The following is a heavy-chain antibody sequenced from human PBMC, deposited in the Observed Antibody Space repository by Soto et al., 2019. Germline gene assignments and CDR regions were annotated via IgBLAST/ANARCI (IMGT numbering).Heavy chain of an antibody. D-gene: IGHD1-26*01. J-gene: IGHJ4*02. CDR1: GFTLSGYW. CDR2: ISGDGRTT. Sequence: GGSLRLSCVASGFTLSGYWMHWVRQVPGKGLVWVSRISGDGRTTNYADSVKGRFTISRDNAKNTLYLQMDSLRAADTALYYCTRVIDGRSGLFDYWSQGNLVTVS. V-gene: IGHV3-74*01. CDR3: TRVIDGRSGLFDY.